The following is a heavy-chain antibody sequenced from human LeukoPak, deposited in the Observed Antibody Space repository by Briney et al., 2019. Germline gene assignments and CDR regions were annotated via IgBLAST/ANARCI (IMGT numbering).Heavy chain of an antibody. J-gene: IGHJ4*02. CDR2: IIPILGIA. V-gene: IGHV1-69*04. D-gene: IGHD6-13*01. Sequence: ASVKVSCKASGGTFSSYAISWVRQAPGQGLEWMGRIIPILGIANYAQKFQGRVTITADKSTSTAYMELRSLRSDDTAVYYCARDLSIAAAGTFGYWGQGTLVTVSS. CDR3: ARDLSIAAAGTFGY. CDR1: GGTFSSYA.